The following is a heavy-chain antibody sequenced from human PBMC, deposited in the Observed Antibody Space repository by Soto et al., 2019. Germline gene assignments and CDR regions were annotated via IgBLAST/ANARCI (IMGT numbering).Heavy chain of an antibody. D-gene: IGHD3-16*01. V-gene: IGHV3-9*01. Sequence: GGSLRLSCAASGFTFDDYAMHWVRQAPGKGLEWVSGISWNSGSIGYADSVKGRFTISRDNAKNSLYLQMNSLRAEDTALYYCAKDMLIAAHDAFDIWGQGTMVTVSS. CDR1: GFTFDDYA. CDR3: AKDMLIAAHDAFDI. CDR2: ISWNSGSI. J-gene: IGHJ3*02.